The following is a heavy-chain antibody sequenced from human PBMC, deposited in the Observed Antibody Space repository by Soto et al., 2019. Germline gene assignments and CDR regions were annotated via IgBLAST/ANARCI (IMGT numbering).Heavy chain of an antibody. CDR3: ARSLGDFWSGYYTHFDY. J-gene: IGHJ4*02. V-gene: IGHV4-59*01. CDR2: IYYSGST. Sequence: SATLSLTCTVSGFSISSYYWSWLRQPPGKGLEWIGYIYYSGSTNYNPSLKSRVTISVDTSKNQFSLKLSSVTAADTAVYYCARSLGDFWSGYYTHFDYWGQGTLVTVSA. D-gene: IGHD3-3*01. CDR1: GFSISSYY.